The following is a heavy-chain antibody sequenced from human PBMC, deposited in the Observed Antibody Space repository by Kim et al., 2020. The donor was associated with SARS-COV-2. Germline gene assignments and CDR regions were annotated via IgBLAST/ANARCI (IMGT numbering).Heavy chain of an antibody. CDR2: ISSSSSTI. V-gene: IGHV3-48*04. CDR3: ARDVNYYDSSGYLLPVAFDI. J-gene: IGHJ3*02. D-gene: IGHD3-22*01. CDR1: GFTFSSYS. Sequence: GGSLRLSCAASGFTFSSYSMNWVRQAPGKGLEWVSYISSSSSTIYYADSVKGRFTISRDNAKNSLYLQMNSLRAEDTAVYYCARDVNYYDSSGYLLPVAFDIWGQGTMVTVSS.